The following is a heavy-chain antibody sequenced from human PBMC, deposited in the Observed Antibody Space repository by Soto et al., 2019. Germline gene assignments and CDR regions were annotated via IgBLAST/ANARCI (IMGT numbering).Heavy chain of an antibody. CDR2: IYSGGST. Sequence: GGSLRLSCAASGFTVSSNYMSWVRQAPGKGLEWVSVIYSGGSTYYADSVKGRFTISRDNSKNTLYLQMNSLRAEDTAVYYCARVRRLLWFGEGPHYYYYMDVWGKGTTVTVSS. CDR1: GFTVSSNY. V-gene: IGHV3-66*01. D-gene: IGHD3-10*01. CDR3: ARVRRLLWFGEGPHYYYYMDV. J-gene: IGHJ6*03.